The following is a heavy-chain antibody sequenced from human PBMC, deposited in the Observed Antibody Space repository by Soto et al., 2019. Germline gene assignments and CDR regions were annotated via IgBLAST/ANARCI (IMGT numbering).Heavy chain of an antibody. V-gene: IGHV1-18*01. CDR3: AREYGSGSPLPPGYNWFDP. J-gene: IGHJ5*02. CDR2: ISAYNGNT. CDR1: GYTFTSYG. D-gene: IGHD3-10*01. Sequence: ASVKVSCKASGYTFTSYGISWVRQAPGQGLEWMGWISAYNGNTNYAQKLQGRVTMTTDTSTSTAYMELRSLRSDDTAVYYCAREYGSGSPLPPGYNWFDPWGQGTLVTVSS.